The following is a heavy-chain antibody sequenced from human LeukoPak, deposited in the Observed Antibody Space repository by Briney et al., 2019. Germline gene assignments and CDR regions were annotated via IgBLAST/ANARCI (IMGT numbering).Heavy chain of an antibody. V-gene: IGHV4-59*01. CDR3: ARGLFHSYYYGSGSYSKGFDY. D-gene: IGHD3-10*01. Sequence: ASETLSLTCTVSGGSISSYYWSWIRQPPGKGLEWIGYIYYSGSTNYNPSLKSRVTISVDTSKNQFSLKLSSVTAADTAVYCCARGLFHSYYYGSGSYSKGFDYWGQGTLVTVSS. CDR2: IYYSGST. CDR1: GGSISSYY. J-gene: IGHJ4*02.